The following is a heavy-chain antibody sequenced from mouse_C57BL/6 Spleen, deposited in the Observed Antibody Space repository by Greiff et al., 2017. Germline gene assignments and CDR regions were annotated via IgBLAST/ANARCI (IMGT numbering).Heavy chain of an antibody. D-gene: IGHD4-1*01. CDR1: GYTFTSYW. CDR3: ARWPGDFDY. CDR2: IDPSDSYT. V-gene: IGHV1-50*01. Sequence: QVQLQQPGAELVKPGASVQLSCKASGYTFTSYWMQWVKQRPGQGLEWIGEIDPSDSYTNYNQKFKGKATLTVDTSSSTAYMQLSSLTSEDSAVYYCARWPGDFDYWGQGTTLTVSS. J-gene: IGHJ2*01.